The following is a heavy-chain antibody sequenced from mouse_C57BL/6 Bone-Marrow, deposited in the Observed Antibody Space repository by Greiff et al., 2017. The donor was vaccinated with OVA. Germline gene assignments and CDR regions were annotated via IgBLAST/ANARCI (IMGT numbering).Heavy chain of an antibody. CDR2: IYPGDGDT. J-gene: IGHJ2*01. CDR3: LRGTAQASYYFDY. D-gene: IGHD3-2*02. Sequence: QVQLQQSGPELVKPGASVKISCKASGYAFSSSWMNWVKQRPGKGLEWIGRIYPGDGDTNYNGKFKGKATLTADKSSSTAYMQLSSLTSEDSAVYFCLRGTAQASYYFDYWGQGTTLTVSS. CDR1: GYAFSSSW. V-gene: IGHV1-82*01.